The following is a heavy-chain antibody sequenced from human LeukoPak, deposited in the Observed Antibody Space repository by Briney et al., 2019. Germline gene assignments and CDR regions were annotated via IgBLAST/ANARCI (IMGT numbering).Heavy chain of an antibody. Sequence: GASVKVSCKASGYTFTGYYMHWVRQAPGQGLEWMGWINPNSGGTNYAQKFQGRVTMTRDTSISTAYMELSRLRSDDTAVYYCARDRSIAAAGTFFLPYYYYMDVWGKGTTVTVSS. D-gene: IGHD6-13*01. CDR3: ARDRSIAAAGTFFLPYYYYMDV. CDR1: GYTFTGYY. CDR2: INPNSGGT. J-gene: IGHJ6*03. V-gene: IGHV1-2*02.